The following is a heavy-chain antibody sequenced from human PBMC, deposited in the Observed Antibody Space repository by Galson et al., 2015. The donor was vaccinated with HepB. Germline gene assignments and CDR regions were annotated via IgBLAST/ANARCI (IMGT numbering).Heavy chain of an antibody. CDR2: MNPNSGNT. V-gene: IGHV1-8*01. Sequence: SVKVSCKASGYTFTSYDINWVRQATGQGLEWMGWMNPNSGNTGYAQKFQGRVTMTRNTSISTAYMELSSLRSEDTAVYYCALSETYQLLWVGPNTFDPWGQGTLVTVSS. D-gene: IGHD2-2*01. CDR3: ALSETYQLLWVGPNTFDP. CDR1: GYTFTSYD. J-gene: IGHJ5*02.